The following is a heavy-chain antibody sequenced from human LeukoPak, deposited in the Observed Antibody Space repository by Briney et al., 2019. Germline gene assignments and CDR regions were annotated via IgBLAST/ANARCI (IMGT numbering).Heavy chain of an antibody. V-gene: IGHV1-2*02. CDR1: GYTFTGYY. D-gene: IGHD6-25*01. CDR2: INPNSGGT. CDR3: AREPRRSEPTRLPSYYFDY. Sequence: ASVKVSCKASGYTFTGYYMHWVRQAPGQGLEWMGWINPNSGGTNYAQKFQGRVTMTRDTSISTAYVELSRLRSDDTAVYYCAREPRRSEPTRLPSYYFDYWGQGTLVTVSS. J-gene: IGHJ4*02.